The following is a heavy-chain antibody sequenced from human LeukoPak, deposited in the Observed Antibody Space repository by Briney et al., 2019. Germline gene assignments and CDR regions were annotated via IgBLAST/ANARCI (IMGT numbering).Heavy chain of an antibody. Sequence: PGGSLRLSCAASGFTLSSYSMNWVRQAPGKGLEWVSSISSSSTYIYYGDSVKGRFTISRDNAKNSLYLQMNSLRAEDTAVYYCARPRSAYDWTNYYGLDVWGQGTTVTVSS. CDR1: GFTLSSYS. J-gene: IGHJ6*02. D-gene: IGHD5-12*01. CDR2: ISSSSTYI. V-gene: IGHV3-21*01. CDR3: ARPRSAYDWTNYYGLDV.